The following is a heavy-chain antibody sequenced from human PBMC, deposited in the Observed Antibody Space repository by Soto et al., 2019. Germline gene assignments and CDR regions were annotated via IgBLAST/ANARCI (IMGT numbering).Heavy chain of an antibody. J-gene: IGHJ4*02. CDR1: GFTFTSSA. Sequence: SVKVSCKASGFTFTSSAVQWVRQARGQRLEWIGWIVVGSGNTNYAQKFQERVTITRDMSTSTAYMELSSLRSEDTAVYYCAAERALDSSGYYYYFDYWGQGTLVTVSS. V-gene: IGHV1-58*01. CDR2: IVVGSGNT. D-gene: IGHD3-22*01. CDR3: AAERALDSSGYYYYFDY.